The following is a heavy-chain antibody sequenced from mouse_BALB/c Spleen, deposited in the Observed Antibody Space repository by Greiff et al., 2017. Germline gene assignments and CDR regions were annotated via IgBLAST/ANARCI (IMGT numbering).Heavy chain of an antibody. CDR3: ARSPLGRDWYFDV. CDR2: IYPGSGST. J-gene: IGHJ1*01. D-gene: IGHD4-1*01. CDR1: GYNFTSYW. Sequence: VQLQQPGAELVKPGTSVKLSCKASGYNFTSYWINWVKLRPGQGLEWIGDIYPGSGSTNYNEKFKSKATLTVDTSSSTAYMQLSSLASEDSALYYCARSPLGRDWYFDVWGAGTTVTVSS. V-gene: IGHV1-55*01.